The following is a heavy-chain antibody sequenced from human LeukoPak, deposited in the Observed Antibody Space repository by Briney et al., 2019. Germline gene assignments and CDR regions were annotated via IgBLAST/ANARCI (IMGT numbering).Heavy chain of an antibody. J-gene: IGHJ6*03. V-gene: IGHV3-33*01. CDR2: IWYDGSDK. CDR1: GFTFSRYG. CDR3: ARHRGGLELPYYYYMDV. Sequence: GGSLRLSCAASGFTFSRYGMHWVRQAPGKGLEWVAVIWYDGSDKRYADPVKGRFTISRDNSKNTLYLQMNSLRAEDTAVYYCARHRGGLELPYYYYMDVWGKGTTVTVSS. D-gene: IGHD1-7*01.